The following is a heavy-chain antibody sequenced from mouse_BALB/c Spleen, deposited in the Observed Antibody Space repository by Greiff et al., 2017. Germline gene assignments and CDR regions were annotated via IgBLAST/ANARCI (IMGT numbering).Heavy chain of an antibody. CDR1: GFTFSSYT. CDR2: ISSGGGNT. D-gene: IGHD1-2*01. J-gene: IGHJ2*01. Sequence: EVKLVESGGGLVKPGGSLKLSCAASGFTFSSYTMSWVRQTPEKRLEWVATISSGGGNTYYPDSVKGRFTISRDNAKNNLYLQMSSLRSEDTALYYCARYGTTAYFDYWGQGTTLTVSS. CDR3: ARYGTTAYFDY. V-gene: IGHV5-9*03.